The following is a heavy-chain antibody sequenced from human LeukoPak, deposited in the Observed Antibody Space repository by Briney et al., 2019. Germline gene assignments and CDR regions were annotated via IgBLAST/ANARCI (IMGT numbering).Heavy chain of an antibody. CDR1: GFTFSSYG. V-gene: IGHV3-23*01. CDR2: ISGSGGST. CDR3: AKDQYYYDSSGYYWMFDAFDI. Sequence: PGGSLRLSCAASGFTFSSYGMSWVRQAPGKGLEWVSAISGSGGSTYYADSVKGRFTISRDNSKNTLYLQMNSLRAEDTAVYYCAKDQYYYDSSGYYWMFDAFDIWGQGTMVTVSS. D-gene: IGHD3-22*01. J-gene: IGHJ3*02.